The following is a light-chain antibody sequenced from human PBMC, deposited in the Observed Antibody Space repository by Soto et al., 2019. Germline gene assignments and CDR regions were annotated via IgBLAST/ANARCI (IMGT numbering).Light chain of an antibody. V-gene: IGKV3-11*01. CDR2: AAS. CDR3: QLRSNWPPTWT. Sequence: EIVLTQSPAILSLSPGERATPSCRASQSISTYLSWYQQRPGQAPRLLVYAASKRATDIPARFSGSGSGTDFTLTISSLEPEDFAVYYCQLRSNWPPTWTFGPGTKVEIK. CDR1: QSISTY. J-gene: IGKJ1*01.